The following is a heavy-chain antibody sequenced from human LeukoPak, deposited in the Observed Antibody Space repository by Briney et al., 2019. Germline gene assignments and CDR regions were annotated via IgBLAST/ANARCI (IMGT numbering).Heavy chain of an antibody. CDR1: GYSCTSYW. J-gene: IGHJ4*02. Sequence: GESLEISCKGSGYSCTSYWIGWVRQRPGKGLEWMGIIYPGDSDTRYSPSFQGQVTISADKSISTAYLQWSSLKASDTAMYYCGAYGSGSTFGYWGQGTLVTVSS. D-gene: IGHD3-10*01. CDR2: IYPGDSDT. V-gene: IGHV5-51*01. CDR3: GAYGSGSTFGY.